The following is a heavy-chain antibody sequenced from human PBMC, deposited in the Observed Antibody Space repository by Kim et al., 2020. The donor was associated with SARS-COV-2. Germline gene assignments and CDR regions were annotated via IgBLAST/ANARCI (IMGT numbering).Heavy chain of an antibody. CDR3: ARRGADGNWFDP. CDR2: IYSTGST. J-gene: IGHJ5*02. D-gene: IGHD1-26*01. V-gene: IGHV4-4*07. CDR1: GGSISSYS. Sequence: SETLSLTCTVSVSGGSISSYSWSWIRQAAGKGLEWIGDIYSTGSTNYNPSLTSRVTMSVDMSKNQFSLKMRFVTAADTALYYCARRGADGNWFDPWGQGTLVTVSS.